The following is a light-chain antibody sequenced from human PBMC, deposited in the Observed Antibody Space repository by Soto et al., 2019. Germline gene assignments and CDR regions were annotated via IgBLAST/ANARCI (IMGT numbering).Light chain of an antibody. J-gene: IGKJ5*01. CDR1: QSFRGL. CDR2: DAY. CDR3: QQRHLWPIT. V-gene: IGKV3-11*01. Sequence: EVVLTQSPVTLSLSPGDRATLSCRASQSFRGLLAWYQQKPGQAPRLLIYDAYNRATGIPPRFSGSGSGTDFTLTSSSLEPEDSAVYYCQQRHLWPITFGQGTRLEIK.